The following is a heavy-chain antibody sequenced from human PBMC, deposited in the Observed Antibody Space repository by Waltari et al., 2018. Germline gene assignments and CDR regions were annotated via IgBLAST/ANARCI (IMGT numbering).Heavy chain of an antibody. Sequence: QVQLVQSGAEVKKAGSSVKVSCKASGGTFSSYAISWVRQAPGQGLEWMGGIIPMFRTAKYAQKFQGRVTITADESTNTAYMELSSLRSEDTAVYYCARSRVLVVPAVINYYYYYMDVWGKGTTVTISS. D-gene: IGHD2-2*02. V-gene: IGHV1-69*12. CDR1: GGTFSSYA. CDR3: ARSRVLVVPAVINYYYYYMDV. J-gene: IGHJ6*03. CDR2: IIPMFRTA.